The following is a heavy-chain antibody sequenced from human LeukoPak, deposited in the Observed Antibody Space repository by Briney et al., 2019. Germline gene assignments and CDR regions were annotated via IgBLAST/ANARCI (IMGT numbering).Heavy chain of an antibody. CDR3: AKAAGGYCSGASCYEVA. CDR1: GFTFSSYE. J-gene: IGHJ5*02. CDR2: ISSSSSYI. V-gene: IGHV3-21*01. Sequence: PGGSLRLSCAASGFTFSSYEMNWVRQAPGKGLEWVSSISSSSSYIYYADSVKGRFTISRDNSKNTLYLQMNSLRAEDTAVYYCAKAAGGYCSGASCYEVAWGQGTLVTVSS. D-gene: IGHD2-15*01.